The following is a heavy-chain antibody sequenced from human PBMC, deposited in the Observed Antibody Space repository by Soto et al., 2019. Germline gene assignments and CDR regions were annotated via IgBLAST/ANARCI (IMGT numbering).Heavy chain of an antibody. CDR1: SFTFGSHT. D-gene: IGHD1-1*01. CDR3: PREVQHGFRREYDY. Sequence: EAHLVESGGGLFKPGGSLRLSCEASSFTFGSHTMNWVRQAPGKGLEWVSSINSGGSRTFYADTVKGRFTISRDNAKNSLFLQMSSLRVEDTAVYFCPREVQHGFRREYDYGGQGTLGTVSS. V-gene: IGHV3-21*01. J-gene: IGHJ4*02. CDR2: INSGGSRT.